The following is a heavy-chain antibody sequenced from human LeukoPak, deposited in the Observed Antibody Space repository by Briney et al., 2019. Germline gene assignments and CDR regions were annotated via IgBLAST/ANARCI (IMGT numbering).Heavy chain of an antibody. CDR2: IYIGGST. V-gene: IGHV3-66*01. CDR3: ARDRLYYGMDV. J-gene: IGHJ6*02. Sequence: GGSLRLSCAASGFNVSSNYMSWVRQAPGKGPEWVSVIYIGGSTYYADSVKGRFTISRDNSKNTLYLQMNSLRVEDTAVYYCARDRLYYGMDVWGQGTTVTVS. CDR1: GFNVSSNY.